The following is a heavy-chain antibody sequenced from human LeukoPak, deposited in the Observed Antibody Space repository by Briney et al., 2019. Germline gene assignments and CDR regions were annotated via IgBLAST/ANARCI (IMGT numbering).Heavy chain of an antibody. Sequence: SETLSLTCTVSGGSISSSYYWGWIRQPPGRGLEWIGSIYHSGSTYYNPSLKSRVTISVDTSKNQFSLKLSSVTAADTAVYYCARVRDIVATIWTSFFDYWGQGTLVTVSS. CDR1: GGSISSSYY. V-gene: IGHV4-38-2*02. CDR3: ARVRDIVATIWTSFFDY. D-gene: IGHD5-12*01. J-gene: IGHJ4*02. CDR2: IYHSGST.